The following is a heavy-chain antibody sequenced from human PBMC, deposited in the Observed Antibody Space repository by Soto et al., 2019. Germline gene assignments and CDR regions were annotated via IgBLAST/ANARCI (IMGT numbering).Heavy chain of an antibody. CDR3: ASIGCSSTSCYAGSYYYYYYGMDV. Sequence: SVKVTCKASGGTFSSNASSWVRQAPGQGLEWMGGIIPIFGTANYAQKFQGRVTITADESTSTAYMELSSLRSEDTAVYYCASIGCSSTSCYAGSYYYYYYGMDVWGQGTTVTVSS. CDR1: GGTFSSNA. CDR2: IIPIFGTA. V-gene: IGHV1-69*13. J-gene: IGHJ6*02. D-gene: IGHD2-2*01.